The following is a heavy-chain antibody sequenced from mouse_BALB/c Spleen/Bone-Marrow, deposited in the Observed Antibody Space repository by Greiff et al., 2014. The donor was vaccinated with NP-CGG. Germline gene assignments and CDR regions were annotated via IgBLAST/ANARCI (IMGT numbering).Heavy chain of an antibody. V-gene: IGHV1-54*01. CDR2: INSGSGGT. J-gene: IGHJ4*01. Sequence: VKVVESGAEPVRPGTSVKVSCKGSGYAFTNYLIEWVKQRPGQGLEWIGVINSGSGGTKYNEKFKGKATLTADKSSSTAYMQLSSLTSDDSAVYFCARAITDAMDYWGQGTSVTVSS. CDR1: GYAFTNYL. D-gene: IGHD2-4*01. CDR3: ARAITDAMDY.